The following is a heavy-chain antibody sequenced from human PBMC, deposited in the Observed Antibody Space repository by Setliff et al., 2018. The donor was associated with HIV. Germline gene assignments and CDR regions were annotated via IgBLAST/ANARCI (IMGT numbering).Heavy chain of an antibody. V-gene: IGHV4-59*02. J-gene: IGHJ5*02. CDR3: ARDRHSSGLGSCGP. CDR2: IFSSGST. D-gene: IGHD3-10*01. Sequence: SETLSLTCTVSGDSVSSYSWNWIRQSPGGGLEWIGFIFSSGSTKYNPSLKSRVTMSVDTSKNQFSLKLTSVTAADTAVYYCARDRHSSGLGSCGPWGPGILVTVSS. CDR1: GDSVSSYS.